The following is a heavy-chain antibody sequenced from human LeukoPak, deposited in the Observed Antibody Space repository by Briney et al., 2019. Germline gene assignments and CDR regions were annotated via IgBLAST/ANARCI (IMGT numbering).Heavy chain of an antibody. Sequence: ASVKVSCKASGYTFTSYGISWVRQAPGQGLEWMGWISAYNGNTNYAQKLQGRVTMTTDTSASTAYMELRSLRSDDTAVYYCASTSDYYDSSGYHSFDIWGQGTMVTVSS. D-gene: IGHD3-22*01. V-gene: IGHV1-18*01. J-gene: IGHJ3*02. CDR1: GYTFTSYG. CDR2: ISAYNGNT. CDR3: ASTSDYYDSSGYHSFDI.